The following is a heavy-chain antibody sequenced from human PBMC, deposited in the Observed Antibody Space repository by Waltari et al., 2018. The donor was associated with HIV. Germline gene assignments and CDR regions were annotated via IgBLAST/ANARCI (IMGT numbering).Heavy chain of an antibody. CDR2: IISSVYFI. J-gene: IGHJ5*02. D-gene: IGHD6-13*01. Sequence: VQTVASGGAMVGLGACQCHSCPCARFAFGHLSTNCVRRSVRQSPGKGLEWISSIISSVYFIYYADSVKGRFTISRDNAQNSMYLQMNNLRADDSAMYYCARDSRGTSWSLNWFDPWGQGTLVTVSS. V-gene: IGHV3-21*02. CDR1: RFAFGHLS. CDR3: ARDSRGTSWSLNWFDP.